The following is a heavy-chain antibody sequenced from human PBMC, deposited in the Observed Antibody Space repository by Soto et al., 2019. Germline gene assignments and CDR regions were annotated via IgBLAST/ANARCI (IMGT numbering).Heavy chain of an antibody. CDR1: GFTFSSYS. Sequence: GGSLRLSCAASGFTFSSYSMNWVRQAPGKGLEWVSSISSSSSYIYYADSVKGRLTISRDNAKNSLYLQMNSLRAEDTAVYYCARDHYYGSGSYYALDYWGQGTLVTVSS. J-gene: IGHJ4*02. CDR2: ISSSSSYI. CDR3: ARDHYYGSGSYYALDY. D-gene: IGHD3-10*01. V-gene: IGHV3-21*01.